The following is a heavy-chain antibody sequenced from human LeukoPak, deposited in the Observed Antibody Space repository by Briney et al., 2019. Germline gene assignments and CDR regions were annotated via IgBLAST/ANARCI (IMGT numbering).Heavy chain of an antibody. J-gene: IGHJ4*02. CDR1: GFTFSTFT. D-gene: IGHD3-10*01. Sequence: GGSLRLSCAASGFTFSTFTINWVRQAPGKGLEWVSYITSSSSTIYYADSVKGRFTISRDNAKNTLYLQMNSLRAEDTAVYYCARGRHYYGSGSYYYFDYWGQGTLVTVSS. CDR3: ARGRHYYGSGSYYYFDY. CDR2: ITSSSSTI. V-gene: IGHV3-48*04.